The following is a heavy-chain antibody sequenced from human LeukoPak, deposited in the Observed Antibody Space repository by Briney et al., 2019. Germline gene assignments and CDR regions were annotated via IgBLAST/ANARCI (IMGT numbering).Heavy chain of an antibody. J-gene: IGHJ4*02. CDR1: GYTLTELS. Sequence: ASVTVSYKVTGYTLTELSMHWVRQAPGKGLEWMGGLDPEDGEIIYAQKFQGRVTITADKSTSTAYMELSSLRSEDTAVYYCARVGGGDGLLDCWGQGTLVTVSS. D-gene: IGHD2-21*02. CDR2: LDPEDGEI. CDR3: ARVGGGDGLLDC. V-gene: IGHV1-24*01.